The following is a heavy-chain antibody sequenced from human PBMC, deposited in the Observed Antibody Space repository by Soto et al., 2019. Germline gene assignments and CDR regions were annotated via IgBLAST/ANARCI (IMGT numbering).Heavy chain of an antibody. CDR1: GGSFSGYY. J-gene: IGHJ5*02. V-gene: IGHV4-34*01. CDR2: INHSGST. D-gene: IGHD3-10*01. Sequence: SETLSLTCAVYGGSFSGYYWSWIRQPPGKGLEWIGEINHSGSTNYNPSLKSRVTISVDTSKNQFSLKLSSVTAADTAVYYCARGAPYYGSGSYPWFDPWGQGTLVAVSS. CDR3: ARGAPYYGSGSYPWFDP.